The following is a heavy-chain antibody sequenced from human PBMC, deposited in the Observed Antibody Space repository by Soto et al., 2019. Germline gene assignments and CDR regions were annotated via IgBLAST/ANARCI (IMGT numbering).Heavy chain of an antibody. CDR1: GFTFSDYY. V-gene: IGHV3-11*01. D-gene: IGHD1-1*01. J-gene: IGHJ4*02. CDR3: ARDLKPREALAPYYFDC. Sequence: GGSLRLSCAASGFTFSDYYMSWIRQAPGKGLEWISYISSSGSTIYHADSVKGRLTISRDNAKNSLYLQMNGLRAEDTAVYYCARDLKPREALAPYYFDCWGQGTLVTVSS. CDR2: ISSSGSTI.